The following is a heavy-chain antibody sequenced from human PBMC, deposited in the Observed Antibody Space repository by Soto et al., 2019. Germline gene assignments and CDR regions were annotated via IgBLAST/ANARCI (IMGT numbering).Heavy chain of an antibody. J-gene: IGHJ3*02. CDR1: ELTFSTYW. CDR2: INSDGSST. V-gene: IGHV3-74*01. Sequence: PGGSLRLSCAASELTFSTYWMHWVRQAPGKGLVWVSRINSDGSSTTYSDSVKGRFTISRDNAKNTLYLQMNSLRAEDTAVYYCARQLLYAFDIWGQGTMVTVS. D-gene: IGHD2-2*01. CDR3: ARQLLYAFDI.